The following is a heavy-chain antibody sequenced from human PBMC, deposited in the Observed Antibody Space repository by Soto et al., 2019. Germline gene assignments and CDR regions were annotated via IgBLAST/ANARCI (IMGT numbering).Heavy chain of an antibody. D-gene: IGHD6-19*01. V-gene: IGHV1-2*04. Sequence: ASVKVSCKASGYTFTGYYMHWVRQAPGQGLEWMGWINPNSGGTNYAQKFQGWVTMTRDTSISTAYMELSRLRSDDTAVYYCARDFNGGAVAGNSHGLPRYYGMDVWGQGTTVTVSS. CDR1: GYTFTGYY. CDR3: ARDFNGGAVAGNSHGLPRYYGMDV. CDR2: INPNSGGT. J-gene: IGHJ6*02.